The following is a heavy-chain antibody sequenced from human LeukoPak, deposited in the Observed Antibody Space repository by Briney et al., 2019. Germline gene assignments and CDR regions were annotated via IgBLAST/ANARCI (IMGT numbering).Heavy chain of an antibody. CDR2: ILVSFRST. J-gene: IGHJ3*01. CDR1: GDSLSNFV. Sequence: GASVKVSCKASGDSLSNFVISWLRQAPGEGPEWLGGILVSFRSTQYAQKFQGRVTITAERSSNTAYMELRSLRSDDTALYYCATLDYDDRSGQNIPIWGQGTKVT. CDR3: ATLDYDDRSGQNIPI. V-gene: IGHV1-69*06. D-gene: IGHD3-22*01.